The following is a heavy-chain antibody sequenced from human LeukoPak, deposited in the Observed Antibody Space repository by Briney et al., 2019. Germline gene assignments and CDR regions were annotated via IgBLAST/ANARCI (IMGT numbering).Heavy chain of an antibody. CDR3: AKVPGGNPVRRDYYYYMDV. CDR2: ISGSGGST. V-gene: IGHV3-23*01. D-gene: IGHD4-23*01. J-gene: IGHJ6*03. Sequence: GGSLRLSCAASGFTFSSYAMSWVRQAPGKGLEWVSAISGSGGSTHYADSVKGRFTISRDNSKNTLYLQMNSLRAEDTAVYYCAKVPGGNPVRRDYYYYMDVWGKGTTVTVSS. CDR1: GFTFSSYA.